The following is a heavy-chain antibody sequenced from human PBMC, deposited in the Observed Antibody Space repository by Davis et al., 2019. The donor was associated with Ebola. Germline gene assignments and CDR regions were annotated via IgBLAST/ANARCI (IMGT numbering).Heavy chain of an antibody. CDR2: IYYSVTT. Sequence: SQTLSLTCTVSTRSLTGYYWSWIRPLPGKGLGWDGYIYYSVTTNYNPSLKSRVTISLDTSKRPFSLKLSSVTASDTAVYYCARYGSSWYNFDYWGQGTLVTVSS. CDR3: ARYGSSWYNFDY. V-gene: IGHV4-59*12. CDR1: TRSLTGYY. D-gene: IGHD6-13*01. J-gene: IGHJ4*02.